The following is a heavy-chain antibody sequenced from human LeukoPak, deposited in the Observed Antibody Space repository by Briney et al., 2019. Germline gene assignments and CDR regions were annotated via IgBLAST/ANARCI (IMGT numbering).Heavy chain of an antibody. V-gene: IGHV3-33*01. CDR1: GFTFSSYG. CDR3: ARGLGDPGGYYYYGMDV. D-gene: IGHD2-21*01. CDR2: TWYDGSNK. J-gene: IGHJ6*02. Sequence: GGSLRLSCAASGFTFSSYGMHWVRQAPGKGLEWVAVTWYDGSNKYYADSVKGRFTISRDNSKNTLYLQMNSLRAEDTAVYYCARGLGDPGGYYYYGMDVWGQGTTVTVSS.